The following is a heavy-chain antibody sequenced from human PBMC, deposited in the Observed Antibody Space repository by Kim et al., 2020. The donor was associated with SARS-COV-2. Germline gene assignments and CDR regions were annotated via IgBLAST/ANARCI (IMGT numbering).Heavy chain of an antibody. CDR3: AMPRGDYGESLFDY. J-gene: IGHJ4*02. CDR1: GYTFTSYY. D-gene: IGHD4-17*01. V-gene: IGHV1-46*01. Sequence: ASVKVSCKASGYTFTSYYMHWVRQAPGQGLEWMGIINPSAGSTSYAQKFQGRVTVTRDTSTSTVYMELSSLRSEDTAVYYCAMPRGDYGESLFDYWGQGTLVIVSS. CDR2: INPSAGST.